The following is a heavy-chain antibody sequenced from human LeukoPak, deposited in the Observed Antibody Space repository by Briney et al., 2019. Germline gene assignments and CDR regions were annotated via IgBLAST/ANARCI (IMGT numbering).Heavy chain of an antibody. J-gene: IGHJ3*02. D-gene: IGHD1-26*01. V-gene: IGHV3-7*01. CDR1: GFTFSNYW. CDR3: GRGRGNSGSFDVFDI. Sequence: GGSLRLSCAASGFTFSNYWMSWVRQAPGKGLEWVANIKQDRSEKYYVDSVKGRFTISRDNAKNSLYLQMSSLRAEDTAVYYCGRGRGNSGSFDVFDIWGQGTMVTVSS. CDR2: IKQDRSEK.